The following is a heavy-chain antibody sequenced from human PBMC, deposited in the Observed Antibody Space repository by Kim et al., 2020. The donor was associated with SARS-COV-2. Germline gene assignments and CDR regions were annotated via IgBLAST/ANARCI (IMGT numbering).Heavy chain of an antibody. CDR2: ISNDGSSI. V-gene: IGHV3-74*01. D-gene: IGHD1-26*01. CDR1: GFTLSNYW. Sequence: GGSLRLSCAASGFTLSNYWMHWVRQVPGKGLVWVSRISNDGSSINYADSVKGRFTICRDNAKNTLYLQMNSLRAEDKAVYYCTRFIVGAAGPFDCWGQGTLVTVSS. J-gene: IGHJ4*02. CDR3: TRFIVGAAGPFDC.